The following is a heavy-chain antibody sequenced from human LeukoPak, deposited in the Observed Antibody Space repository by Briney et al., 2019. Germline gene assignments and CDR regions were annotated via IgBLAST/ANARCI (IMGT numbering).Heavy chain of an antibody. V-gene: IGHV3-30*04. Sequence: GRSLRLSCAASGFSFSSYAMYWVRQVPGKGLEWVAAISYDGSNRNYADSVKGRFTISRDNSKKTLFLQMNSLRVEDTAVYCCARGGVVVVTATHSWFDPWGQGTLVTVSS. D-gene: IGHD2-21*02. CDR1: GFSFSSYA. CDR3: ARGGVVVVTATHSWFDP. CDR2: ISYDGSNR. J-gene: IGHJ5*02.